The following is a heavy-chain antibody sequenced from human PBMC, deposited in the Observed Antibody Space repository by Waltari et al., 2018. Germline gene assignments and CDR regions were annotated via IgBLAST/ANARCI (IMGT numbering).Heavy chain of an antibody. Sequence: QVQLVQSGAEVKKPGSSVKVSCKASGGTFSSYAIRWVRQAPGQGLEWMGVIIPIFGKANYAQKCQGRVKITADESTSTAYMELSSLRSEDTAVYYCARGVVTVAGTGGYYFDYWGQGTLVTVSS. J-gene: IGHJ4*02. V-gene: IGHV1-69*01. CDR3: ARGVVTVAGTGGYYFDY. D-gene: IGHD6-19*01. CDR1: GGTFSSYA. CDR2: IIPIFGKA.